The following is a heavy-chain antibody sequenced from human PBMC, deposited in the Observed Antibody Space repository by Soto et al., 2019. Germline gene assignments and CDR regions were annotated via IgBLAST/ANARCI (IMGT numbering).Heavy chain of an antibody. V-gene: IGHV3-21*01. D-gene: IGHD6-13*01. J-gene: IGHJ4*02. CDR3: ARLSVGSSEQDY. CDR2: ISSSSSYM. Sequence: PGGSLRLSCAASGFTFGSYSMNWVRQAPGKGLEWVSSISSSSSYMYYADSVKGRFTISRDNAKNSLYLQMNSLRAEDTAVYYCARLSVGSSEQDYWGQGTLVTVSS. CDR1: GFTFGSYS.